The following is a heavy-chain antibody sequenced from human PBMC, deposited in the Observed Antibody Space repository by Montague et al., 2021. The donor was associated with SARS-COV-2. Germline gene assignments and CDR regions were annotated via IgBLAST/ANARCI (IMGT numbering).Heavy chain of an antibody. Sequence: SLRLSCAASGFTFSSYWMSWVRQAPGKGLEWVANIKQDGSEKYYVDSVKGRFTISRDNAKNSLYLQMNSLRAEVTAVYYCARVPSSSWYFDYWGQGTLVTVSS. D-gene: IGHD6-13*01. V-gene: IGHV3-7*01. J-gene: IGHJ4*02. CDR2: IKQDGSEK. CDR1: GFTFSSYW. CDR3: ARVPSSSWYFDY.